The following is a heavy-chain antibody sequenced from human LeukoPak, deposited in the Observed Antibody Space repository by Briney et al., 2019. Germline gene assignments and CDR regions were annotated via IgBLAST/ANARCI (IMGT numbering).Heavy chain of an antibody. V-gene: IGHV4-4*02. D-gene: IGHD6-13*01. CDR1: GGSISSSNW. CDR2: IYHSGST. Sequence: SGTLSLTCAVSGGSISSSNWWSWVRQPPGKWLEWIGEIYHSGSTNYNPSLKSRVTISVDKSKNQFSLKLSSVTAADAAVYYCARGYSSSWYGRYYFDYWGQGTLVTVSS. J-gene: IGHJ4*02. CDR3: ARGYSSSWYGRYYFDY.